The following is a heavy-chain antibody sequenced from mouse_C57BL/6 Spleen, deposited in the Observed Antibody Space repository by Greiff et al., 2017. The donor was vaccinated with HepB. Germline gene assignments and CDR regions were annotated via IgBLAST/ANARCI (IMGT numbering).Heavy chain of an antibody. V-gene: IGHV1-22*01. Sequence: EVQLQQSGPELVKPGASVKMSCKASGYTFTDYNMHWVKQSHGKSLEWIGYINPNNGGTSYNQKFKGKATLTVNKSSSTAYMELRSLTSEESAVYYCADDGFHWYFDVWGTGTTVTVSS. CDR1: GYTFTDYN. CDR3: ADDGFHWYFDV. CDR2: INPNNGGT. D-gene: IGHD2-3*01. J-gene: IGHJ1*03.